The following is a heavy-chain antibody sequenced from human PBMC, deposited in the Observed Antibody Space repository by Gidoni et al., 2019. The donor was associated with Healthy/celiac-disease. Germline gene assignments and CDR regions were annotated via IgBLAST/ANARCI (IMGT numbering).Heavy chain of an antibody. J-gene: IGHJ6*02. CDR3: ARYCSSTSCYPYYYYGMDV. D-gene: IGHD2-2*01. V-gene: IGHV4-31*03. Sequence: QVQLQESGPGLVKPSHTLSLTCPVSCGSISSVRYYWSWIRQHPGKGLEWIGYIYSSGSTYYNPSLKSRVTISVDTSKNQFSLKLRSVTAADTAVYYCARYCSSTSCYPYYYYGMDVWGQGTTVTVSS. CDR1: CGSISSVRYY. CDR2: IYSSGST.